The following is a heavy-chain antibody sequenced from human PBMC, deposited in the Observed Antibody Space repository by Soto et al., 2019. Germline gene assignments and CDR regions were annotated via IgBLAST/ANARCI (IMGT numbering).Heavy chain of an antibody. J-gene: IGHJ4*02. Sequence: QLQLQESGPGLVKPSETLSLTCTVSGGSISSSSYYWGWIRQPPGKGLEWIGSIYYSGSTYYNPSLKSRVTISVDTSKNQFSLKLSSVTAADTAVYYCARHRGIAVAPPDDYWGQGTLVTVSS. D-gene: IGHD6-19*01. CDR3: ARHRGIAVAPPDDY. CDR1: GGSISSSSYY. CDR2: IYYSGST. V-gene: IGHV4-39*01.